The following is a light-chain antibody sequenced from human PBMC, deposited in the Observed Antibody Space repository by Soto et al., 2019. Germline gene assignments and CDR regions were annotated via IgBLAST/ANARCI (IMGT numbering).Light chain of an antibody. CDR1: QGIRSY. V-gene: IGKV1-9*01. Sequence: DVHLTQSPPFLSASVGARVPITCRASQGIRSYLAWYQQKPGEAPKLLIYAASTLYGGVPSRFSGSGSGTDFALTITSLQAEDFATYYCQQLRMYPSTFGGGTKVDIK. CDR3: QQLRMYPST. J-gene: IGKJ4*01. CDR2: AAS.